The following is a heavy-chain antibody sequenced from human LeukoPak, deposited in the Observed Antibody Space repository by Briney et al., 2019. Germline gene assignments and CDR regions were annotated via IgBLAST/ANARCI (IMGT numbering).Heavy chain of an antibody. J-gene: IGHJ6*03. CDR3: ATPRMNYYGSGSHYSYYYLDV. Sequence: SVKVSCKASGGAFTRAAVSWVQQAPGQGLEWMGGVIPHSGTADYAQKFRGRVTLTADASTSTAYMELNSLISEDTAVYYCATPRMNYYGSGSHYSYYYLDVWGSGTAVTVSS. D-gene: IGHD3-10*01. CDR2: VIPHSGTA. CDR1: GGAFTRAA. V-gene: IGHV1-69*13.